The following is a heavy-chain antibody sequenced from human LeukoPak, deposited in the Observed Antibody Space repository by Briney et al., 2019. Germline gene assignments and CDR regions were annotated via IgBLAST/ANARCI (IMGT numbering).Heavy chain of an antibody. CDR3: ARRTYYYSSGNWASDY. CDR2: ISYDGSNK. J-gene: IGHJ4*02. V-gene: IGHV3-30-3*01. Sequence: GRSLRLSCAASGFTFSSYAMHWVRQAPGKGLEWVAVISYDGSNKYYADSVKGRFTISRDNSKNTLYLQMNSLRAEDTAVYYCARRTYYYSSGNWASDYWGQGTLVTVSS. CDR1: GFTFSSYA. D-gene: IGHD3-10*01.